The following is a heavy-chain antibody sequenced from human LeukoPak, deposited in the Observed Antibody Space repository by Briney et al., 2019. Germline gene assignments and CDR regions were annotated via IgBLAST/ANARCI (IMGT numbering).Heavy chain of an antibody. Sequence: GGSLRLSCAASGFTFNDYGMNWVRQAPGKELEWVSSISSSGVYIYYADSLKGRFTISRDNAKNSLYLQMNSLRAEDTAIYFCARDFRIYYGSGSYGSRFDPWGQGTLVTVSS. CDR3: ARDFRIYYGSGSYGSRFDP. CDR2: ISSSGVYI. D-gene: IGHD3-10*01. CDR1: GFTFNDYG. J-gene: IGHJ5*02. V-gene: IGHV3-21*01.